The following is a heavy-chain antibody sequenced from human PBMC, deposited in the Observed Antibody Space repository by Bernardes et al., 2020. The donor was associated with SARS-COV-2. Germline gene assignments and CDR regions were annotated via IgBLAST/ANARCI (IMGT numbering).Heavy chain of an antibody. CDR1: GYTFTGYF. CDR2: INPNTGGT. CDR3: ARTRTTISTTGIPVDY. V-gene: IGHV1-2*02. Sequence: ASVKVSCKASGYTFTGYFIHWVRQAPGQRLEWMGWINPNTGGTNYIQKFLGRVTMTRDTSITTAYMELSRLGSDDTAIYYCARTRTTISTTGIPVDYWGQGTLVTVSS. J-gene: IGHJ4*02. D-gene: IGHD2-21*02.